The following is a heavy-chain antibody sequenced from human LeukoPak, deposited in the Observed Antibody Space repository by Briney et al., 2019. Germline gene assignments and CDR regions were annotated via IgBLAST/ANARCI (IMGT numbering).Heavy chain of an antibody. CDR1: GFTFSSNW. CDR2: ISSSSSYI. CDR3: AREDDWAI. V-gene: IGHV3-21*01. D-gene: IGHD2-21*01. J-gene: IGHJ4*02. Sequence: PGGSLRLSCAASGFTFSSNWMSWVRQAPGKGLEWVSSISSSSSYIYYADSVKGRFTISRDNAKNSLYLQMNSLRAEDTAVYYCAREDDWAIWGQGTLVTVSS.